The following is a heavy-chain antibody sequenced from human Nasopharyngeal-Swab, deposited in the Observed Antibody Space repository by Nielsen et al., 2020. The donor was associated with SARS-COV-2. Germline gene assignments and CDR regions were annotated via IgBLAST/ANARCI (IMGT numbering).Heavy chain of an antibody. Sequence: GESLKISCAASGFTFSSYWMHWVRQAPGKGLVWVSRINSDGSSTSYADSVKGRFTISRDNAKNTLYLQMNSLRAEDTAVYYCASDSSGSYGEKWFDPWGQGTLVTVSS. J-gene: IGHJ5*02. V-gene: IGHV3-74*01. CDR1: GFTFSSYW. CDR3: ASDSSGSYGEKWFDP. CDR2: INSDGSST. D-gene: IGHD1-26*01.